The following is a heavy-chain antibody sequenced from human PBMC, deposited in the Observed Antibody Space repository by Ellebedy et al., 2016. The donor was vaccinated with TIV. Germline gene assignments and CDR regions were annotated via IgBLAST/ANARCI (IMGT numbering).Heavy chain of an antibody. V-gene: IGHV4-34*01. CDR1: GASFSDYY. D-gene: IGHD4-17*01. CDR2: IHPSGST. CDR3: ARGPDYAKSGY. J-gene: IGHJ4*02. Sequence: SETLSLTCTVYGASFSDYYWTRIRQPPGRGLEWIGEIHPSGSTTSNSSLQSRVAMSVDTSKSHFSLKLSSVTAADTAVYYCARGPDYAKSGYWGQGTQVTVSS.